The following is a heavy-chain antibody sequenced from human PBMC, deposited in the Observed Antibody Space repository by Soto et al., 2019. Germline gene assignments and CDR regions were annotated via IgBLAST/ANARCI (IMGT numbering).Heavy chain of an antibody. CDR3: AKDRAGIFGVVTPNWFDP. D-gene: IGHD3-3*01. CDR2: ISGSGGRT. V-gene: IGHV3-23*01. J-gene: IGHJ5*02. CDR1: GFTFSSYA. Sequence: EVQLLEAGGGLVQPGGSLRLSCAASGFTFSSYAMSWVRQAPGKGLEWVSAISGSGGRTYYADSVKGQFTISSDNNKHTLNPQMNSLRAEDTAVYYCAKDRAGIFGVVTPNWFDPWGQGTLVTVSS.